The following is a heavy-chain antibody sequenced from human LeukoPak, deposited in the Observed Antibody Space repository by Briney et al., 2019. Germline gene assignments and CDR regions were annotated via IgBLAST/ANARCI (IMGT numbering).Heavy chain of an antibody. D-gene: IGHD2-15*01. J-gene: IGHJ4*02. CDR1: GFTFSSYA. CDR2: ISYDGSNK. Sequence: PGGSLRLSCAASGFTFSSYAMHWVRQAPGKGLEWVAVISYDGSNKYYADSVKGRFTISRDNSKNTLYLQMNSLRAEDTAVYYRARVGGYCSGGSCSGADYWGQGTLVTVSS. CDR3: ARVGGYCSGGSCSGADY. V-gene: IGHV3-30-3*01.